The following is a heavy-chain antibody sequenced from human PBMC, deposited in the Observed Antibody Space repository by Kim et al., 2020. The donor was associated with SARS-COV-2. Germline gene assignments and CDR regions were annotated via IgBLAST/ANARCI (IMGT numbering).Heavy chain of an antibody. V-gene: IGHV3-30*18. CDR1: GFTFSSYG. CDR3: AKGGLHYDSSGDYYYYSVMVG. D-gene: IGHD3-22*01. J-gene: IGHJ6*02. Sequence: GGSLRLSCAASGFTFSSYGMHWVRQAPGKGLEWVAVISYDGSNKYYADSVKGRFTISRDNSKNKNTLYLQMNSLRAEDTAVYYCAKGGLHYDSSGDYYYYSVMVGWGQGTTVTVSS. CDR2: ISYDGSNK.